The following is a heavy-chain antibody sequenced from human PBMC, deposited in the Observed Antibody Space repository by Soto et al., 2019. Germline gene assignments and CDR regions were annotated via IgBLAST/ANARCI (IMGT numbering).Heavy chain of an antibody. Sequence: QVQLVESGGGVVQPGRSLRLSCAASGFTFSSYGMHWVRQAPGKGLEWVAVIWYDGSNKYYADSVKGRFTISRDNSKKTLYLQMNSLRAEDTAVYYCARDRGPLSFWSGDYGMDVWGQGTTVTVSS. CDR1: GFTFSSYG. CDR3: ARDRGPLSFWSGDYGMDV. J-gene: IGHJ6*02. V-gene: IGHV3-33*01. CDR2: IWYDGSNK. D-gene: IGHD3-3*01.